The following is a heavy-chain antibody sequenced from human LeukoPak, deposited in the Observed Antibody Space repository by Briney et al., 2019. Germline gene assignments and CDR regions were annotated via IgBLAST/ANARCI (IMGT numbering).Heavy chain of an antibody. CDR1: GASISSYS. CDR3: ARGAMTYYYYYGMDV. Sequence: SETLSLTCTVSGASISSYSWSWIRQPPGKGLEWIGYIYTSGSTNYNPSLKSRVTISVDTSKNQFSLKLSSVTAADTAVYYCARGAMTYYYYYGMDVWGQGTTVTVSS. D-gene: IGHD3-16*01. J-gene: IGHJ6*02. CDR2: IYTSGST. V-gene: IGHV4-4*09.